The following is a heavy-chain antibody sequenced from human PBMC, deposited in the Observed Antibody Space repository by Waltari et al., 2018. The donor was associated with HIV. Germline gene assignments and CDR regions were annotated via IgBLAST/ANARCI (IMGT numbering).Heavy chain of an antibody. CDR3: ARAKIMRGSSGPWFGY. V-gene: IGHV1-8*01. CDR2: INPNSGNA. CDR1: VSSFTRHQ. D-gene: IGHD3-22*01. Sequence: QVRLAQSGAEATKPGASVKVSCKASVSSFTRHQTKWVRPATGQGREWMGGINPNSGNAGYAQKFQGRVTMTRNTSISTAYMELSSLRSEDTAVYYCARAKIMRGSSGPWFGYWGQGTLVTVSS. J-gene: IGHJ4*02.